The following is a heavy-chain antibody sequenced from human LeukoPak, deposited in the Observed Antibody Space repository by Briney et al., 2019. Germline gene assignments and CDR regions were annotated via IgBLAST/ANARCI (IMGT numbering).Heavy chain of an antibody. J-gene: IGHJ4*02. CDR3: ASGGMGYCSGGSCLFDY. D-gene: IGHD2-15*01. V-gene: IGHV5-51*01. CDR2: IYSGDSDT. Sequence: KNQEWMGIIYSGDSDTRYSPSSQGQVTISADKSISTAYLQWSSLKASDTAMYYCASGGMGYCSGGSCLFDYWGQGTLVTVSS.